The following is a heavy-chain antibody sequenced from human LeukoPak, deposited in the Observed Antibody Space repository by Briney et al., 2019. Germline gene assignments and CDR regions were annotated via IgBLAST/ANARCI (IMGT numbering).Heavy chain of an antibody. J-gene: IGHJ4*02. Sequence: PSETLSLTCTVSGGSISSYYWSWIRQPPGKELEWIGNIYYSGSTNYNPSLKSRVTISVDTSKNQFSLKLSSVTAADTAVYYCARLGVRNLEFDYWGQGTLVTVSS. V-gene: IGHV4-59*08. CDR1: GGSISSYY. CDR2: IYYSGST. CDR3: ARLGVRNLEFDY. D-gene: IGHD3-10*01.